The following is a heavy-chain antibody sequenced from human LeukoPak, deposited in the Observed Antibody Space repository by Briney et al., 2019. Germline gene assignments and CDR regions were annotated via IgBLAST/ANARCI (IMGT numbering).Heavy chain of an antibody. J-gene: IGHJ4*01. CDR2: IGSDGDST. D-gene: IGHD1-14*01. Sequence: GGSLRLSCSASGFTFSSLGMHWVRQAPGKGLEHVSTIGSDGDSTYYADSVKDRFTISRDNSKNALHLQMTSLRPGDSAVYYCVSPVFINYWGQGTLVTVSS. V-gene: IGHV3-64D*06. CDR1: GFTFSSLG. CDR3: VSPVFINY.